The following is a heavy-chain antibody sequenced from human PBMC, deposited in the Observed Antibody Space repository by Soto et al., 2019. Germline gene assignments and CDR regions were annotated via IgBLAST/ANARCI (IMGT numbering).Heavy chain of an antibody. CDR2: INHSGST. J-gene: IGHJ5*01. Sequence: SETLSLTCAVSGGSFSGYYWSWIRQPPRKGLEWIGEINHSGSTNYNPSLKSRVTISVDTSKNQFSLKLSSVTAADTAVYYCARGSPTYSSGWYSGWFHSWGPGTLLTV. CDR1: GGSFSGYY. CDR3: ARGSPTYSSGWYSGWFHS. V-gene: IGHV4-34*01. D-gene: IGHD6-19*01.